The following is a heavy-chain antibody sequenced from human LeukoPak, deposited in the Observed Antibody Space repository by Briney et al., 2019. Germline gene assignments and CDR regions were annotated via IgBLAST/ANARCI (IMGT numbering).Heavy chain of an antibody. CDR1: GYTFTGYY. Sequence: GASVKVSCKASGYTFTGYYMHWVRQAPGQGLEWMGWINPNSGGTNYAQKFQGRVTMTRDTSTSTAYMELSRLRSDDTAVYYCAREGGIYYSGGSYYIDYWGQGTLVTVSS. V-gene: IGHV1-2*02. CDR2: INPNSGGT. J-gene: IGHJ4*02. D-gene: IGHD2-15*01. CDR3: AREGGIYYSGGSYYIDY.